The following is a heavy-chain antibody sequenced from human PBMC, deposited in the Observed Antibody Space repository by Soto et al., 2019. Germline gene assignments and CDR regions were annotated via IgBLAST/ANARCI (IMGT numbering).Heavy chain of an antibody. Sequence: GGSLRLSCTASGFTFGDYAMSWVRQAPGKGLEWVGFIRSKAYGGTTEYAASVKGRFTISRDDSKSIAYLQMNSLKTDDTAVYYCTRDSSSSYFDYWGQGTLVTVSS. J-gene: IGHJ4*02. D-gene: IGHD6-6*01. CDR3: TRDSSSSYFDY. V-gene: IGHV3-49*04. CDR2: IRSKAYGGTT. CDR1: GFTFGDYA.